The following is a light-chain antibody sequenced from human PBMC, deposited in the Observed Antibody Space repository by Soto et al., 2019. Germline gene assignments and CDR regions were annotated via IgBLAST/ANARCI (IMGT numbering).Light chain of an antibody. CDR3: MQALQTPRT. CDR1: QSLQHNNGNTL. CDR2: LAS. V-gene: IGKV2-28*01. J-gene: IGKJ1*01. Sequence: VMTQSPLSLTVTPGEPASISCKSSQSLQHNNGNTLLDWYMQKPGQSPQLLIYLASRRAPGAPDRVSGSGSGTDVTLRISTVEADDAAIYYCMQALQTPRTFGQGTKLEI.